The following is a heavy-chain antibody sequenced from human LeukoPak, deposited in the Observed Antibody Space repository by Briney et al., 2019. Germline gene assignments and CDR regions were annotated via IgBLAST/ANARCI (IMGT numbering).Heavy chain of an antibody. Sequence: SETLSLTCTVSGDSISGFYWSWIRRPPGKRLEGIGYISYSGKTNYNPSLKSRVSFSIDTSKNQFSLTLNSVTAADTAVFYCARGRRGAAGFFDSWGQGTLVTVSS. V-gene: IGHV4-59*13. CDR2: ISYSGKT. CDR3: ARGRRGAAGFFDS. CDR1: GDSISGFY. D-gene: IGHD3-10*01. J-gene: IGHJ4*02.